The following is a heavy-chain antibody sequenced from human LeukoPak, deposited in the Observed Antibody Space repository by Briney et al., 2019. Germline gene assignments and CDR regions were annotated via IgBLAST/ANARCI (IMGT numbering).Heavy chain of an antibody. CDR2: FDPEDGET. CDR3: ARSFGVTIFGVVFSHNWFDP. CDR1: GYTLTELS. J-gene: IGHJ5*02. V-gene: IGHV1-24*01. D-gene: IGHD3-3*01. Sequence: ASVKVSCKVSGYTLTELSMHWVRQAPGKGLEWMGGFDPEDGETIYAQKFQGRVTMTEDTSTDTAYMELSSLRSEDTAVYYCARSFGVTIFGVVFSHNWFDPWGQGTLVTVSS.